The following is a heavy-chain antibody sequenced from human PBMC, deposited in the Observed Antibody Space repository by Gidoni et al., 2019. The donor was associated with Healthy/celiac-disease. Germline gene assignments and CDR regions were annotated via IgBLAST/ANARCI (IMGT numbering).Heavy chain of an antibody. Sequence: QVQLQQWGAGLLKPSETLSLTCAVYGGSFSGYYWSWIRQPPGKGLEWIGEINHSGSTNYNPSLKSRVTISVDTSKNQFSLKLSSVTAADTAVYYCARGGPRPQRAMVRGAKPPLWYFDLWGRGTLVTVSS. J-gene: IGHJ2*01. CDR2: INHSGST. CDR1: GGSFSGYY. CDR3: ARGGPRPQRAMVRGAKPPLWYFDL. V-gene: IGHV4-34*01. D-gene: IGHD3-10*01.